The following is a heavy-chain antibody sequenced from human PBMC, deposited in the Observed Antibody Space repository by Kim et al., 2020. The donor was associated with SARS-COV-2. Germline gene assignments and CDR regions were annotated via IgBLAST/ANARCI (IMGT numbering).Heavy chain of an antibody. D-gene: IGHD2-15*01. J-gene: IGHJ6*02. CDR2: IQWKSGSA. V-gene: IGHV3-9*01. CDR1: GFIIDNYA. Sequence: GGSLRLSCVASGFIIDNYAIHWVRQAPGKAPEWVSGIQWKSGSAGYADFVKGRFTISRDNAKNSMYLQMNSLRPEDTAFYYCTRDFTPGGADVGGQGTLVTVSS. CDR3: TRDFTPGGADV.